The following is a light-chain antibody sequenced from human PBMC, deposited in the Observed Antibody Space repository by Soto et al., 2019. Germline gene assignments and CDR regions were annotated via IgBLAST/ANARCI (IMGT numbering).Light chain of an antibody. J-gene: IGKJ5*01. CDR1: QSVSSSF. CDR3: QQYGSSSIT. Sequence: EIVLTQSPGTLSLSPGERATLSCRASQSVSSSFLGWYQQTPGQAPRLLMYGASSRATGIPGRFSGSGSGTDFTLTIRRLEPEDCAVYYCQQYGSSSITFGQGTRLEIK. CDR2: GAS. V-gene: IGKV3-20*01.